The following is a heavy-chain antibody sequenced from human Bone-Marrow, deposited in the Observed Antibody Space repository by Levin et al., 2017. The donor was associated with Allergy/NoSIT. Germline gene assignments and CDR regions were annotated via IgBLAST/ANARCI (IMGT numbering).Heavy chain of an antibody. D-gene: IGHD3-3*01. Sequence: TGGSLRLSCAASGFTFSSYAMHWVRQAPGKGLEWVAVISYDGSNKYYADSVKGRFTISRDNSKNTLYLQMNSLRAEDTAVYYCAREITIFGVVIWFREGFDYWGQGTLVTVSS. J-gene: IGHJ4*02. CDR2: ISYDGSNK. CDR1: GFTFSSYA. CDR3: AREITIFGVVIWFREGFDY. V-gene: IGHV3-30-3*01.